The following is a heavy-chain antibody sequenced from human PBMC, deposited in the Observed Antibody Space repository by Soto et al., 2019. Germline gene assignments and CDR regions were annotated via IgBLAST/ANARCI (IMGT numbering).Heavy chain of an antibody. Sequence: QVQLVESGGGVVQPGRSLRLSCAASGFTFSSYGMHWVRQAPGKGLEWVAVIWYDGSNKYYADSVKGRFTISRDNSKNTLYLQMNSLRAEDTAVYYCARDGNYDSLTGYSTLEYYYYYMDVWGQGTTVTVSS. CDR1: GFTFSSYG. CDR3: ARDGNYDSLTGYSTLEYYYYYMDV. V-gene: IGHV3-33*01. D-gene: IGHD3-9*01. CDR2: IWYDGSNK. J-gene: IGHJ6*03.